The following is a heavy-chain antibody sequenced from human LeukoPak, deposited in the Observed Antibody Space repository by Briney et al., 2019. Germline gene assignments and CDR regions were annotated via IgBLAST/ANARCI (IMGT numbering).Heavy chain of an antibody. CDR1: GFTFSSYA. J-gene: IGHJ4*02. Sequence: GGSLRLSCAASGFTFSSYAMSWVRQAPGRGLEWVSVIYSGGSTYYADSVKGRFTISRDNSKNTLYLQMNSLRAEDTAVYYCARAKARSGWYRYWGQGTLVTVSS. CDR3: ARAKARSGWYRY. CDR2: IYSGGST. D-gene: IGHD6-19*01. V-gene: IGHV3-53*01.